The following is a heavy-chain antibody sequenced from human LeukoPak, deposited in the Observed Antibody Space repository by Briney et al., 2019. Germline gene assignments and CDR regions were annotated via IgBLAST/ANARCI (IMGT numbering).Heavy chain of an antibody. D-gene: IGHD2-8*01. CDR2: IWYDGSNK. J-gene: IGHJ4*02. CDR3: ARDCTNGVCYGTDFDY. Sequence: SCKASGYTFTGYYMHWVRQAPGKGLEWVAVIWYDGSNKYYADSVKGRFTISRDNSKNTLYLQMNSLRAEDTAVYYCARDCTNGVCYGTDFDYWGQGTLVTVSS. V-gene: IGHV3-33*01. CDR1: GYTFTGYY.